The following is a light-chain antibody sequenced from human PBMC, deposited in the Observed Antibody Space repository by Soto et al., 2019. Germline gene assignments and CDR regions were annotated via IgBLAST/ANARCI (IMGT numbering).Light chain of an antibody. CDR2: SAS. CDR1: RSISTN. J-gene: IGKJ4*01. CDR3: QQYNNWPPIT. V-gene: IGKV3-15*01. Sequence: IVMTQSPPTLSVSPGEIATLSCRASRSISTNVAWYQHKSGQAPRLLIYSASTRATGIPTRLSGSGSGTEFTLTISSLQSEDFGIYYCQQYNNWPPITFGGGTKVDIK.